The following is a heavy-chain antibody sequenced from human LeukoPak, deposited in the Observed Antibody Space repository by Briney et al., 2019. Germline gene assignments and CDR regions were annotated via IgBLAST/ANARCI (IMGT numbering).Heavy chain of an antibody. V-gene: IGHV3-48*03. CDR2: ISGSGTII. CDR3: GRGGSQIRFREYNKDGFYY. CDR1: GFTFSTYE. Sequence: GGSLRLSCAASGFTFSTYEMNWVRQAPGKGLEWVSHISGSGTIIYYADSVKGRFTISRDNAKNSLYLQMNSLRAEDTAVYYFGRGGSQIRFREYNKDGFYYRGQGTLVTVSS. J-gene: IGHJ4*01. D-gene: IGHD6-6*01.